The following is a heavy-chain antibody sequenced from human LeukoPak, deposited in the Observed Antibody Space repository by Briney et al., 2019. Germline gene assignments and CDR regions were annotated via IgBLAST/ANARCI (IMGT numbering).Heavy chain of an antibody. CDR3: AKEVGYGENWLDP. CDR1: GFTFSSYG. J-gene: IGHJ5*02. D-gene: IGHD4-17*01. CDR2: IRYDGSNK. V-gene: IGHV3-30*02. Sequence: GGSLRLSCAASGFTFSSYGMHWVRQAPGKGLEWVAFIRYDGSNKYYADSVKGRFTISRDNSKNTLYLQMNSLRAEDTAVYYCAKEVGYGENWLDPWGQGTLVTVSS.